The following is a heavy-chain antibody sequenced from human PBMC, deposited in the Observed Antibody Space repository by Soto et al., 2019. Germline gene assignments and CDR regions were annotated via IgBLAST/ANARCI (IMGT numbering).Heavy chain of an antibody. CDR2: IYRTGST. J-gene: IGHJ4*02. Sequence: QVQLQESGPGLVKPSGTLSLTCAVSVGSFTSNNWWTWVRHPPGQGLEWIGEIYRTGSTNYNPSLKSRVTISLDKSENQFSLKVTSLTAADTAVYYCASRDPGTSVDYWGQGTLVTVSS. CDR1: VGSFTSNNW. CDR3: ASRDPGTSVDY. V-gene: IGHV4-4*02. D-gene: IGHD1-7*01.